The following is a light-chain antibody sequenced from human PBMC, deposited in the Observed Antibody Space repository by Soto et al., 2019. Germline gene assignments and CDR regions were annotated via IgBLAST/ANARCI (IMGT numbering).Light chain of an antibody. CDR3: QQSSNWPLT. Sequence: EIVLTQSPATLSLSPGERATLSCRASQSVSSYLAWYQQKPGQAPRLLIYDASNRATGIPARFSGSGSGTDFTLTISSLEPEDFAVYYSQQSSNWPLTFGGGTKVDIK. V-gene: IGKV3-11*01. CDR1: QSVSSY. CDR2: DAS. J-gene: IGKJ4*01.